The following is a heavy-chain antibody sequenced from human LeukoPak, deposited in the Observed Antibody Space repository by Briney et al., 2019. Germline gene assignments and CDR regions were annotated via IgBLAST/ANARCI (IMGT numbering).Heavy chain of an antibody. CDR3: ARAEEYSSSPGWFDP. D-gene: IGHD6-6*01. V-gene: IGHV1-18*01. CDR2: ISAYNGNT. CDR1: GYTFTSYG. Sequence: ASVKVSCKASGYTFTSYGISWVRQAPGQGLEWMGWISAYNGNTNYAQKLQGRVTMTTDTSTSTAYMELRSLISDDTAVYYCARAEEYSSSPGWFDPWGQGTLVTVSS. J-gene: IGHJ5*02.